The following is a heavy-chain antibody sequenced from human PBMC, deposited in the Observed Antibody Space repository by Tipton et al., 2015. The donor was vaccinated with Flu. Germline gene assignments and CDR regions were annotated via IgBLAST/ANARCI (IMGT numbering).Heavy chain of an antibody. CDR2: ISSNSRII. V-gene: IGHV3-11*01. Sequence: GSLRLSCTASGFTFSDYYLTWIRQPPGKGLEWVSYISSNSRIIQYGDSVKGRFSISRDNANSSLFLQMNSLRAEDTAIYFCARARRDGYNYDSWGQGILVTVSS. CDR1: GFTFSDYY. J-gene: IGHJ5*01. D-gene: IGHD5-24*01. CDR3: ARARRDGYNYDS.